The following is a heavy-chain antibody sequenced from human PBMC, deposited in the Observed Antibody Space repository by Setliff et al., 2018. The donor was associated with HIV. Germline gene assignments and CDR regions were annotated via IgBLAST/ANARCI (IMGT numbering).Heavy chain of an antibody. V-gene: IGHV3-66*01. Sequence: GGSLRLSCAASGFTVSSNYMSWVRQAPGKGLEWVSVIYSGGSTYYADSVKGRFTISRDNSKNTLNLQMNSLRAEDTAVYYCASGYSSSSPRRDYWGQGTLVTVSS. CDR2: IYSGGST. J-gene: IGHJ4*02. CDR3: ASGYSSSSPRRDY. CDR1: GFTVSSNY. D-gene: IGHD6-6*01.